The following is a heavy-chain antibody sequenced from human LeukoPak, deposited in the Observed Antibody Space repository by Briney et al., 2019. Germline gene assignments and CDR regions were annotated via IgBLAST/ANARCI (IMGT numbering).Heavy chain of an antibody. D-gene: IGHD3-22*01. J-gene: IGHJ4*02. V-gene: IGHV4-38-2*02. CDR3: ARDDRSDYYYLY. Sequence: PSETLSLTCTVSGYSISSGYFWNWIRQPPGKGLEWIGSIHYSGTTYYNPSFKSRVSISVDTSKNQFSLNLSSVTAADTAMYYCARDDRSDYYYLYWGQGTLVTVSS. CDR2: IHYSGTT. CDR1: GYSISSGYF.